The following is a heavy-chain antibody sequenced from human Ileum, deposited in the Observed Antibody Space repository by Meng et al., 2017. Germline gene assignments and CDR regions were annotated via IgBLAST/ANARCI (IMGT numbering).Heavy chain of an antibody. CDR3: TRDQTSNGWGSFDS. Sequence: QGQLQGSGPGLVRPSETLSLTCIVAGDSVISGSYYWNWIRQSAGKGLEWIGYINYSGTAYYNASLGSRVSMSIDTSKNQFSLKLTSVTAADTAVYYCTRDQTSNGWGSFDSWGQGTLVTVSS. V-gene: IGHV4-61*01. J-gene: IGHJ4*02. CDR2: INYSGTA. CDR1: GDSVISGSYY. D-gene: IGHD7-27*01.